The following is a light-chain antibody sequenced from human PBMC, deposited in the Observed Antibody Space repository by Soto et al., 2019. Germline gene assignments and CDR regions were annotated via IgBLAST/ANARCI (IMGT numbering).Light chain of an antibody. Sequence: IQVTQSPCSLSASVGDRITITCRVSQGMSSYLAWYQQKPGKAPKLLIYAAYTLQSGVPSRFSGGGSGPDFTLTISNLQPEDIATYYCQQVDTSHSFGGGTKVDIK. CDR2: AAY. J-gene: IGKJ4*01. V-gene: IGKV1-9*01. CDR3: QQVDTSHS. CDR1: QGMSSY.